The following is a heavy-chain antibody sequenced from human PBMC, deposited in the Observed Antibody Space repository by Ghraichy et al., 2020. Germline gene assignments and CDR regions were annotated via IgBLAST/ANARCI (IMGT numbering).Heavy chain of an antibody. CDR3: ARDRGGIAVAGTGRIDY. CDR2: IYYSGST. V-gene: IGHV4-39*07. J-gene: IGHJ4*02. CDR1: GGSISSSSYY. Sequence: SETLSLTCTVSGGSISSSSYYWGWIRQPPGKGLEWIGSIYYSGSTYYNPSLKSRVTISVDTSKNQFSLKLSSVTAADTAVYYCARDRGGIAVAGTGRIDYWGQGTLVTVSS. D-gene: IGHD6-19*01.